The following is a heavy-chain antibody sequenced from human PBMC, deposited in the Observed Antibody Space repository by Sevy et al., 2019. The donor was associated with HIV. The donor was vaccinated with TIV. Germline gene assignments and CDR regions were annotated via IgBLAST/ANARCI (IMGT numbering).Heavy chain of an antibody. V-gene: IGHV3-66*02. CDR2: IYSGGST. CDR1: GFTVSSNY. J-gene: IGHJ4*02. D-gene: IGHD5-18*01. CDR3: TKYSYGYFDY. Sequence: GESLKISCAASGFTVSSNYMSWVRQAPGKGLEWVSVIYSGGSTYYADSVKGRFTISRDNSKNTLYLQMNSLRAEDTAVYYCTKYSYGYFDYWGQGTLVTVSS.